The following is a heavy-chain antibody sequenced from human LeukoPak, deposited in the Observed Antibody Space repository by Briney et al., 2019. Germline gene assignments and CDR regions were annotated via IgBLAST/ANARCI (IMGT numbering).Heavy chain of an antibody. V-gene: IGHV5-51*01. Sequence: GGSLKISCKGSGYRFTEYWIAWVRQMPGKGLEWMGIVYPSNSETRYSPSFQGQVTISADKSISTAYLQWSSLEASDTAMYFCARHRYSGSDTQGFDSWGQGTLVTVSS. CDR2: VYPSNSET. J-gene: IGHJ4*02. CDR3: ARHRYSGSDTQGFDS. CDR1: GYRFTEYW. D-gene: IGHD5-12*01.